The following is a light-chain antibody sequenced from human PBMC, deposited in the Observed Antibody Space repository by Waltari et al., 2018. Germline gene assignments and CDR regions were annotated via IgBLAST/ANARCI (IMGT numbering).Light chain of an antibody. V-gene: IGKV3-11*01. CDR1: QSVSSY. CDR2: DAS. CDR3: QQRSNWPWT. J-gene: IGKJ1*01. Sequence: EIVLTQSPATHSLSPGERSPLSCRASQSVSSYLAWYQQKPGQPPRLLIYDASNRATGIPARFSGSGSGTDFTLTISSLEPEDFAVYYCQQRSNWPWTFGQGTKVEIK.